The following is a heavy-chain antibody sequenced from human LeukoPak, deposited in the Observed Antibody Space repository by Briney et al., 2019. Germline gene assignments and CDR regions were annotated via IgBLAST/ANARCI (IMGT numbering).Heavy chain of an antibody. CDR3: ARDLRGSYYN. CDR2: ISSSGSTI. J-gene: IGHJ4*02. Sequence: GGSLRLSCAASGFTFSSYEMNWVRQAPGKGLEWVSYISSSGSTIYYAHPVKGRFTISRDNAKNSLYLQMNSLRAEDAAVYYCARDLRGSYYNWGQGTLVTVSS. D-gene: IGHD1-26*01. V-gene: IGHV3-48*03. CDR1: GFTFSSYE.